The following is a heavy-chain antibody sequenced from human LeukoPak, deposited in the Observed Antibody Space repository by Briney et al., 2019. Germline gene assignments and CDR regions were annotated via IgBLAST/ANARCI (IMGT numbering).Heavy chain of an antibody. CDR1: GFTFSSYS. CDR2: ISTSSRDI. Sequence: GGSLRLSYTASGFTFSSYSMNWVRQAPGKGLEWVSYISTSSRDIYYADSVKGRFIISRDNAKNSLFLQLNGLRDDDTAVYYCATFPRDKQGFWGQGTLVTVSS. CDR3: ATFPRDKQGF. J-gene: IGHJ4*02. V-gene: IGHV3-48*02. D-gene: IGHD1/OR15-1a*01.